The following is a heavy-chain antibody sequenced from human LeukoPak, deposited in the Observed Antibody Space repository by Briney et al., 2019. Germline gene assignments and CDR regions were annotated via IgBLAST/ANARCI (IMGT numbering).Heavy chain of an antibody. J-gene: IGHJ4*02. CDR3: ARTYYTYCDDNSGYSAYDY. D-gene: IGHD3-22*01. Sequence: VASVKVSCKASGYTFTGYYIHWVRQAPGQGLEWMGWINPYSGDTSYAQKFQGRVTMTRDTSITTAYMELSRLKSDDTAVFYCARTYYTYCDDNSGYSAYDYWGQGTPVTVSS. V-gene: IGHV1-2*02. CDR1: GYTFTGYY. CDR2: INPYSGDT.